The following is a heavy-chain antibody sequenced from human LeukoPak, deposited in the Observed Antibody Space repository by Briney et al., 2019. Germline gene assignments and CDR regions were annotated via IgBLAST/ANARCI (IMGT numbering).Heavy chain of an antibody. Sequence: SETLSLSCSVSGGSIRNYYWSWIRQPPGKGLEWIGYISYSGNTNYNPSLKSRLTISVDLSTNQFSLKLTSVPGADTAVYYCARHSSWYYDFDYWGQGTLVTVSS. CDR2: ISYSGNT. J-gene: IGHJ4*02. CDR3: ARHSSWYYDFDY. V-gene: IGHV4-59*08. D-gene: IGHD6-13*01. CDR1: GGSIRNYY.